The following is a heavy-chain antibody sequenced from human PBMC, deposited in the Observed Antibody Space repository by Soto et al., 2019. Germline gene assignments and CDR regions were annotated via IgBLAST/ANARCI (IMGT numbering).Heavy chain of an antibody. CDR3: ARDYDSSGDY. CDR2: IYYSGST. V-gene: IGHV4-39*01. D-gene: IGHD3-22*01. Sequence: QLQLQESGPGLVKPSETLSLTCTVSGGSISTSSYYWGWIRQPPGKGLEWIGSIYYSGSTYYNPSLKSRVTISVDPSKTQFSLKLSSVTAEDTAVYYFARDYDSSGDYWGQGTLVTVSS. CDR1: GGSISTSSYY. J-gene: IGHJ4*02.